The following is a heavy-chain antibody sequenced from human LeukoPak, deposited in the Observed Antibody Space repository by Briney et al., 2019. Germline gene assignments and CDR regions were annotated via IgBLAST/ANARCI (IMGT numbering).Heavy chain of an antibody. V-gene: IGHV4-59*01. CDR2: IYYSGSA. CDR3: ARSDRSAYYYNLDY. D-gene: IGHD3-22*01. CDR1: GDSISSYY. Sequence: SETLSLTCTVSGDSISSYYWSWIRQPPGKGLEWIGEIYYSGSANYNPSLKSRVTFSVDTSKNQFSLKLSSVTAADTAVYYCARSDRSAYYYNLDYWGQGTLVTVSS. J-gene: IGHJ4*02.